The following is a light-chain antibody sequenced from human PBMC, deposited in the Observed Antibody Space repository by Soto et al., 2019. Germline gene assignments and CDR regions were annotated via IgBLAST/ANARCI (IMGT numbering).Light chain of an antibody. Sequence: DIQMTQSPSTLSASVGDRVIITCRASQSISSWLAWYQQKPGKAPKLLIYDASSLESGVPSRFSGSGSGTKFTLTISSLQPDDFATYYCQQYNSYPYTFGQGTRLEIK. CDR3: QQYNSYPYT. V-gene: IGKV1-5*01. CDR1: QSISSW. J-gene: IGKJ2*01. CDR2: DAS.